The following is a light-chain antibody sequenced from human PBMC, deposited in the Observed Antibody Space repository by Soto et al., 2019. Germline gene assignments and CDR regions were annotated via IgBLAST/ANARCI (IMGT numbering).Light chain of an antibody. CDR2: EVS. Sequence: QSALTQPASVSGSPGQSITISCTGTSSDVGGYNYVSWYQQHPGKAPKLMIYEVSKRPSGVSNRFSGYKSGNTASLTISGLQAEDDADYYCSSYTSSSTYVFGTGTKLSVL. J-gene: IGLJ1*01. CDR3: SSYTSSSTYV. CDR1: SSDVGGYNY. V-gene: IGLV2-14*01.